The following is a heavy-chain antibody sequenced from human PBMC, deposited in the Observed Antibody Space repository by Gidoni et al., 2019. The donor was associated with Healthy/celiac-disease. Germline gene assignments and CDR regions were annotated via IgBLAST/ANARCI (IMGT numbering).Heavy chain of an antibody. J-gene: IGHJ6*02. CDR2: ISSSSSYI. Sequence: EVQLVESGGGLVKPGGSLRLSCAASGFTFSSYSMNWVRQAPGKGLEGVSSISSSSSYIYYADSVKGRFTISRDNAKNSLYLQMNSLRAEDTAVYDCARSFGERGAWVTIFGVVIDGYYGMDVWGQGTTVTVSS. V-gene: IGHV3-21*01. D-gene: IGHD3-3*01. CDR1: GFTFSSYS. CDR3: ARSFGERGAWVTIFGVVIDGYYGMDV.